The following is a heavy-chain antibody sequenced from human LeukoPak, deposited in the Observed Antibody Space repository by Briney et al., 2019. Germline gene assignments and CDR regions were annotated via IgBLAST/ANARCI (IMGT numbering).Heavy chain of an antibody. CDR3: AREVIAQGGVFVIAFDI. V-gene: IGHV4-4*07. CDR1: GGSIRSFY. J-gene: IGHJ3*02. CDR2: IYSSGST. Sequence: SETLSLTCTVSGGSIRSFYWNWIRQPAGKGLEWIGRIYSSGSTNYNPSLMSRVSMSVDTSKNQFSLKLSSVTVADTAVYYCAREVIAQGGVFVIAFDIWGQGTMVTVSS. D-gene: IGHD3-16*02.